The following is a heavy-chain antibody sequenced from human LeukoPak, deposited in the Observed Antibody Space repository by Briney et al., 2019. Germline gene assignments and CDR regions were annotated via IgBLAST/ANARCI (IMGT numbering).Heavy chain of an antibody. CDR2: IAYDGRNK. CDR3: ARAYDTSWHNFDL. J-gene: IGHJ5*02. Sequence: PGTSLRLSCAASGFIFSNFGMHWVRQAPGKGLEWVAVIAYDGRNKYYGDAVKGRFTISGDNSKNTLYLQMNSLRGEDTAVYYCARAYDTSWHNFDLWGQGSLVIVSS. CDR1: GFIFSNFG. D-gene: IGHD2-2*01. V-gene: IGHV3-30*03.